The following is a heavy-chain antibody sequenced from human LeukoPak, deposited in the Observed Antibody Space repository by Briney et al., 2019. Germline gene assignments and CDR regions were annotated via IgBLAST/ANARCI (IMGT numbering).Heavy chain of an antibody. J-gene: IGHJ6*02. V-gene: IGHV4-59*12. Sequence: SETLSLTCTVSGGSITPYYWNWIRQPPGKGLEWIGYIYYTGSTSYNPSLKSRATIPVDTSKNQFSLKLSSVTAADTAVYYCARGWYYYGSGTLGMDVWGQGTTVTVSS. D-gene: IGHD3-10*01. CDR2: IYYTGST. CDR3: ARGWYYYGSGTLGMDV. CDR1: GGSITPYY.